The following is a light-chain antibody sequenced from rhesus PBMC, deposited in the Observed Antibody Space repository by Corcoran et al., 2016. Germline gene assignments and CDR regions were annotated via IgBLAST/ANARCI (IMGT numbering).Light chain of an antibody. J-gene: IGKJ2*01. CDR1: QSVSSS. CDR2: DAS. V-gene: IGKV3-42*01. Sequence: EIVMTQSPATLSLSPGERATLSCRASQSVSSSLAWYQQRPGQAPRLLNYDASSRATGIPDRFSGRGCGTELTLTISSLEPEDVGVYYCQQYNNWNSFGQGTKVEIK. CDR3: QQYNNWNS.